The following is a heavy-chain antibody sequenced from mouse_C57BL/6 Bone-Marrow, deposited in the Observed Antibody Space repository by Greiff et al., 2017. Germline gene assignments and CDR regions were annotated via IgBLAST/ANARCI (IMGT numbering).Heavy chain of an antibody. CDR2: IDPSDSYT. D-gene: IGHD2-3*01. Sequence: VQLQQPGAELVKPGASVKLSCKASGYTFTSYWMQWVKQRPGQGLEWIGEIDPSDSYTNYNQKFKGKATLTVDTSSSTAYMQLSSLTSEDSAVYYCARSGWSYAMDYWGQGTSVTGSS. CDR3: ARSGWSYAMDY. V-gene: IGHV1-50*01. CDR1: GYTFTSYW. J-gene: IGHJ4*01.